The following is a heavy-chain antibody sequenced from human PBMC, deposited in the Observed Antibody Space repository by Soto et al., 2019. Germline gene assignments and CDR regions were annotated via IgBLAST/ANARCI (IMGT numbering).Heavy chain of an antibody. D-gene: IGHD3-10*01. CDR3: AKGRGGSGSLTPRVDF. J-gene: IGHJ4*02. CDR1: GFTFNNYA. Sequence: EVQLLESGGGLVQHGGSLRLCCAASGFTFNNYAMTWVRQAPGKGLEWVSAISGGGDTTSYADSVKGRFTVSRDGSKNTLYLQMSSLRAEDTALYYCAKGRGGSGSLTPRVDFWGQGTLVTVSS. CDR2: ISGGGDTT. V-gene: IGHV3-23*01.